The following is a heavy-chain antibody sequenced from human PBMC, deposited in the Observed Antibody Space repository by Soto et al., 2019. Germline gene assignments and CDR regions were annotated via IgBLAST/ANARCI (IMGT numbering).Heavy chain of an antibody. J-gene: IGHJ5*02. CDR1: GGSVSIGSYY. CDR2: IYYSGST. D-gene: IGHD2-8*01. Sequence: SETLSLTCTVSGGSVSIGSYYWSWIRQPPGKGLEWIGYIYYSGSTNYNPSLKSRVTISVDTSKNQFSLKLSSVTAADTAVYYCARGLDIVLMVYAIPEWFDPWGQGTLVTVSS. CDR3: ARGLDIVLMVYAIPEWFDP. V-gene: IGHV4-61*01.